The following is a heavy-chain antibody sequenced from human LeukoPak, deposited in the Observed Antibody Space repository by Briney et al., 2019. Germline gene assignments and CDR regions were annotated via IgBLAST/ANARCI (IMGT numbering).Heavy chain of an antibody. J-gene: IGHJ4*02. CDR1: GFTFSNYE. V-gene: IGHV3-48*03. CDR3: ARTYYDDLGY. CDR2: ISTSGATM. Sequence: PGESLRLSCAASGFTFSNYEMNWVRQAPEKGQEWVSYISTSGATMFYADSVKGRFTISRDNAKNSVYLQMHSLRAEDTALYYCARTYYDDLGYWGQGTLVTVSS. D-gene: IGHD4-17*01.